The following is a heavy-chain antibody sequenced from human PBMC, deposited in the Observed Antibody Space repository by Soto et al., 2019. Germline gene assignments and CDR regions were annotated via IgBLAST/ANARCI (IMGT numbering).Heavy chain of an antibody. CDR1: GFTFSSYW. V-gene: IGHV3-7*04. D-gene: IGHD4-17*01. CDR2: IKQDGSEK. J-gene: IGHJ3*02. CDR3: ARDRYGDYEDDAFDI. Sequence: EVQLVESGGGLVQPGGSLRLSCAASGFTFSSYWMSWVRQAPGKGLEWVANIKQDGSEKYYVDSVKGRFTISRDNAKNSRYLQMNSLRAEDTAVYYCARDRYGDYEDDAFDIWGQGTMVTVSS.